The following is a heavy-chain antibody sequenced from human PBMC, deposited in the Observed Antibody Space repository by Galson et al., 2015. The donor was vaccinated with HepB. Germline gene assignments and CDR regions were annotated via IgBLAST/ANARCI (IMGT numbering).Heavy chain of an antibody. D-gene: IGHD2-2*02. CDR3: ARVSPPAAIYYYYYMDV. CDR2: IKQDGSEK. J-gene: IGHJ6*03. CDR1: GFTFSSYW. Sequence: SLRLSCAASGFTFSSYWMSWVRQAPGKGLEWVANIKQDGSEKYYVESVKGRFTISRDNAKNSLYLQMNSLRAEDTAVYYCARVSPPAAIYYYYYMDVWGKGTTVTVSS. V-gene: IGHV3-7*01.